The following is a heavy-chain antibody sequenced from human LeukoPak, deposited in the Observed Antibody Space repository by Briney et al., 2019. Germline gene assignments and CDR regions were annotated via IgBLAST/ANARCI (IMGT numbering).Heavy chain of an antibody. CDR2: INPNSGGT. D-gene: IGHD2-15*01. CDR3: AREEDDCSGGSCYLGYFDC. J-gene: IGHJ4*02. Sequence: ASVKVSCKASGYTFTGYYMHWVRQAPGQGLEWMGWINPNSGGTNYAQKFQGRVTMTRDTSIGTTYMELSRLRSDDTAVYYCAREEDDCSGGSCYLGYFDCWGQGTLVTVSS. V-gene: IGHV1-2*02. CDR1: GYTFTGYY.